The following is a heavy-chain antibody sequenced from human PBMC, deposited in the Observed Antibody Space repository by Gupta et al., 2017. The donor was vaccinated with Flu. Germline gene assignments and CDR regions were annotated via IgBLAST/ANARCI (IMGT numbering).Heavy chain of an antibody. CDR2: IYTRGST. D-gene: IGHD3-3*01. CDR3: AREDNDFWSGYYISGWFDP. Sequence: QVQLQESGPGLVKPSQTLSLTCTVSGGSISSGSYYWSWIRQSAGKGLEWIGRIYTRGSTNSNPSLKSRVTISVDTSKNQFSLKVSSVTAADTAVYYCAREDNDFWSGYYISGWFDPWGQGTLVTVSS. CDR1: GGSISSGSYY. V-gene: IGHV4-61*02. J-gene: IGHJ5*02.